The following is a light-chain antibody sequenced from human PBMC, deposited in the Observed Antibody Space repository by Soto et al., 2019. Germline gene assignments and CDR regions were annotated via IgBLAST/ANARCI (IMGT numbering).Light chain of an antibody. CDR2: EVN. J-gene: IGLJ1*01. Sequence: QSALTQPASVSGSPGQSITISCTGTSSDVGDYNYVSWYQQHPGKAPKLMIYEVNNRPSGVSNRFSGSKSGNTASLTISGLQAEDEADCYCSSYTSNFTNVFGTGTNLTVL. V-gene: IGLV2-14*01. CDR1: SSDVGDYNY. CDR3: SSYTSNFTNV.